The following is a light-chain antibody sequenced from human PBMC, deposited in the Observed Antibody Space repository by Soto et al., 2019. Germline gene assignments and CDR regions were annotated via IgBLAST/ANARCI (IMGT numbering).Light chain of an antibody. V-gene: IGKV3-20*01. CDR2: GAS. CDR1: QSAPSSN. J-gene: IGKJ3*01. CDR3: QHYGT. Sequence: ETVLTQSPGTLSLSPGERVTLSYRTSQSAPSSNLAWYQQKPGQAPRLLIYGASSRATGIPDRFSGSGSGTDFTLTVSRLEPEDFAVYFCQHYGTFGPGTKVDLK.